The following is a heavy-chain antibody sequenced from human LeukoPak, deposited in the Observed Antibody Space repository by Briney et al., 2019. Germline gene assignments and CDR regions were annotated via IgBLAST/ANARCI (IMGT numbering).Heavy chain of an antibody. J-gene: IGHJ4*02. CDR1: GYTFTGYY. V-gene: IGHV1-2*02. D-gene: IGHD6-19*01. CDR3: ARPYSSGWTTGY. CDR2: INPNSGGT. Sequence: ASVKVSCKASGYTFTGYYMHWVRQAPGQGHEWMGWINPNSGGTNYAQKFQGRVTMTRDTSISTAYMELSRLRSDDAAVYYCARPYSSGWTTGYWGQGTLVTVSS.